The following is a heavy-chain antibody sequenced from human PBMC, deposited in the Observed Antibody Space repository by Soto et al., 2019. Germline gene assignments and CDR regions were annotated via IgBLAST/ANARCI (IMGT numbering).Heavy chain of an antibody. J-gene: IGHJ5*02. CDR2: IIPILGIA. D-gene: IGHD2-15*01. Sequence: QVQLVQSGAEVKKPGSSVKVSCKASGGTFSSYTISWVRQAPGQGLEWMGRIIPILGIANYAQKFQGRVTITADKSTSTAYMELSSLRAEDTAVYYCARGDAVAATRDGWFDPWGQGTLVTVSS. V-gene: IGHV1-69*02. CDR3: ARGDAVAATRDGWFDP. CDR1: GGTFSSYT.